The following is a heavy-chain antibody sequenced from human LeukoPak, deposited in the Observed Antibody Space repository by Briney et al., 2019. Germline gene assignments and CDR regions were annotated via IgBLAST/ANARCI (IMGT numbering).Heavy chain of an antibody. CDR1: GYSISSGYY. V-gene: IGHV4-38-2*02. CDR3: ARHEDDGSGYYWDWFDP. Sequence: SETLSLTCTVSGYSISSGYYWGWIRQPPGKGLEWIGSIYHSGSTYYNPSLKSRVTISVDTSKNQFSLKLSSVTAADTAVYYCARHEDDGSGYYWDWFDPWGQGTLVTVSS. D-gene: IGHD3-22*01. J-gene: IGHJ5*02. CDR2: IYHSGST.